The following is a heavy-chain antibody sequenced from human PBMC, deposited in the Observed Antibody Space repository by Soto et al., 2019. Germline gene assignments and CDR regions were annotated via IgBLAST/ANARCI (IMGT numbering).Heavy chain of an antibody. CDR2: INHSGST. V-gene: IGHV4-34*01. J-gene: IGHJ3*02. Sequence: SETLSLTCAVYGGSFSGYYWSWIRQPPGKGLEWIGEINHSGSTNYNPSLKSRVTISVDTSKNQFSLKLSSVTAADTAVYYCARGPYSVGPYARRPFDIWGQGTMVTVSS. D-gene: IGHD2-2*01. CDR1: GGSFSGYY. CDR3: ARGPYSVGPYARRPFDI.